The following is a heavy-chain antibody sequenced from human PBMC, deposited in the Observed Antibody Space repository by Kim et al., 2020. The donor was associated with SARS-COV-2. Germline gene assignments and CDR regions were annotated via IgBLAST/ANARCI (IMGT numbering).Heavy chain of an antibody. CDR1: GGSFSGYY. V-gene: IGHV4-34*01. CDR3: ARGFGVGGYSYGRYYYYG. CDR2: INHSGST. D-gene: IGHD5-18*01. Sequence: SETLSLTCAVYGGSFSGYYWSWIRQPPGKGLEWIGEINHSGSTNYNPSLKSRVTISVDTSKNQFSLKLSSVTAADTAVYYCARGFGVGGYSYGRYYYYG. J-gene: IGHJ6*01.